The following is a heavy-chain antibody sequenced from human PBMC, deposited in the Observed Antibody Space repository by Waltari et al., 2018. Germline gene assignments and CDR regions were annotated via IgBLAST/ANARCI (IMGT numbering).Heavy chain of an antibody. D-gene: IGHD6-19*01. CDR3: ASSSVFDF. J-gene: IGHJ4*01. CDR2: IKADGSAT. CDR1: GIRISKYW. V-gene: IGHV3-7*01. Sequence: VLLVESGGGSVQPGGSLRLSCEVSGIRISKYWRNWIRQAPGKGPEWVANIKADGSATFSVPSVEGRFSISRDNDKNSVYLQINNVRDADTAVYYCASSSVFDFWGQGTLVVVSS.